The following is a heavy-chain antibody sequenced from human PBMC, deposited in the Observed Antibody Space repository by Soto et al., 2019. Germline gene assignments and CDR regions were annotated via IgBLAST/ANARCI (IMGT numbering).Heavy chain of an antibody. CDR2: ISASGHSA. D-gene: IGHD2-15*01. CDR3: ARSALLWWALDS. J-gene: IGHJ4*02. V-gene: IGHV3-23*01. Sequence: DVELLESGGGLVHPGGSLRLSCTASGFSLGDYGMNWVRQTPGKGLEWVSTISASGHSAYSADSVKGRLIISRDNSKNTLYLQMNSLRAEDTAVYYCARSALLWWALDSWGQGTLVTVSS. CDR1: GFSLGDYG.